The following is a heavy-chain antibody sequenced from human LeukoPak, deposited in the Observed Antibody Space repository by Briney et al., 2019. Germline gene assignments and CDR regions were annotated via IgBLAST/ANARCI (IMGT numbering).Heavy chain of an antibody. CDR2: ISAYNGNT. D-gene: IGHD3-9*01. CDR1: GYTFTSYG. J-gene: IGHJ4*02. V-gene: IGHV1-18*01. CDR3: ARHALDYDILTGYAAPLAN. Sequence: ASVTVSCTASGYTFTSYGISWVRQAPGQGLEWVGWISAYNGNTNYAQTLQGRVTITTDTSTSTAHMELRRLRSDDTAVYYCARHALDYDILTGYAAPLANWGQGTLVTVSS.